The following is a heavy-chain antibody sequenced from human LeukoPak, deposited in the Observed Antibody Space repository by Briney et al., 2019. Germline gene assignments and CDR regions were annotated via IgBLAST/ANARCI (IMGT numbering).Heavy chain of an antibody. CDR1: GFTFSSYW. J-gene: IGHJ4*02. CDR3: VRNLDFWGDSEDY. D-gene: IGHD3-3*01. Sequence: PGGSLRLSCVASGFTFSSYWMTWVRQAPGKGLEWVANIKTDGSLTYYVDPVKGRFTISRDNAENTLYLQMNSLRAEDTAVYYCVRNLDFWGDSEDYWGQGTLVTVSS. CDR2: IKTDGSLT. V-gene: IGHV3-7*01.